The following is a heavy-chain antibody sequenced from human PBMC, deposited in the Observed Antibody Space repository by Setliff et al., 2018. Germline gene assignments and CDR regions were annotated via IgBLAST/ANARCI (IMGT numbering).Heavy chain of an antibody. CDR2: ITHTGTTGST. CDR3: ARGRNVASRLLDS. Sequence: PSETLSLTCAASGGTFTYYYWTWIRQSPAKGLEWNGEITHTGTTGSTKYNPSLKSRVTMSIDTSKNQFSLMVTSVTAADTAVYYCARGRNVASRLLDSWGQGTLVTVSS. D-gene: IGHD6-6*01. J-gene: IGHJ4*02. CDR1: GGTFTYYY. V-gene: IGHV4-34*01.